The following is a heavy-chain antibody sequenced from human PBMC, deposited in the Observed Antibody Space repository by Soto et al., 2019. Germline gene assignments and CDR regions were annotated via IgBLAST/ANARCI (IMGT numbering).Heavy chain of an antibody. J-gene: IGHJ6*02. CDR1: GFTFSNYA. V-gene: IGHV3-64D*06. CDR3: VKGADCSGGSCYSLQYYYGMDV. Sequence: SLRLSCSASGFTFSNYAMQWVRQAPGKGLQYVSTISSSGGSTYYADSVKGRFTISRDNSKSTLYLQMSSLRAEDTALYYCVKGADCSGGSCYSLQYYYGMDVWGQGTTVTVSS. D-gene: IGHD2-15*01. CDR2: ISSSGGST.